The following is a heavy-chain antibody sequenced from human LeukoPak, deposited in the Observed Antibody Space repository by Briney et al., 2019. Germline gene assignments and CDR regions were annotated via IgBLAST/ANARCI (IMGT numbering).Heavy chain of an antibody. J-gene: IGHJ4*02. D-gene: IGHD2-2*01. V-gene: IGHV1-18*01. CDR3: AREGRDIVVVPNTYFDY. CDR1: GYTFTSYG. Sequence: ASVKVSCKASGYTFTSYGISWVRQAPGQGLEWMGWIIAYNGNTNYAQKLQGRVTMTTDTSTSTAYMELRSLRSADTAVYYCAREGRDIVVVPNTYFDYWGQGTLVTVSS. CDR2: IIAYNGNT.